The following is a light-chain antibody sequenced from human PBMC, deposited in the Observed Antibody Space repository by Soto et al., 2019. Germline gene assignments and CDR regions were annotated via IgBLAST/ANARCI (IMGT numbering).Light chain of an antibody. J-gene: IGKJ1*01. CDR3: QQYNTYPWT. CDR1: QRISSW. V-gene: IGKV1-5*01. Sequence: DIQMTRSPSTLSASVGDRVTITCRASQRISSWMAWYQQKPGKAPKLLIFDASTLESGVPSRFSGSGSGTEFTLTISSLQPDDFATYYCQQYNTYPWTFGQGTKVDIK. CDR2: DAS.